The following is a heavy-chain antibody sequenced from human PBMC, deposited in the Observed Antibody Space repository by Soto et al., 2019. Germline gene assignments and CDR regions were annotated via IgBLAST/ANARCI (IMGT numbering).Heavy chain of an antibody. J-gene: IGHJ5*02. Sequence: SSVKVSCKASGDSFSSYTSSWVRQTPEQGLEWMGRIIPILGIANYAQKFQGRVTITADKSTSTAYMELSSLRSEDTAVYYCARGGQVSGYDSPSPCPDPNWFDPWGQGTLVTVSS. CDR3: ARGGQVSGYDSPSPCPDPNWFDP. V-gene: IGHV1-69*02. CDR1: GDSFSSYT. D-gene: IGHD5-12*01. CDR2: IIPILGIA.